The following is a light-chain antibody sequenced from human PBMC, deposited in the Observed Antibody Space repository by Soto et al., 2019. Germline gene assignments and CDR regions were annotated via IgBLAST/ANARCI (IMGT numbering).Light chain of an antibody. Sequence: QSALTQPASVSGSPGQSITISCIGTSSDVGGYNYVSWYQQHPGKAPKLMIYDVSNRPSGVSNRFSGSKSGNTASLTISGLQAEDEADYSCSSYTSSSTDVFGTGTKVTVL. J-gene: IGLJ1*01. CDR1: SSDVGGYNY. CDR2: DVS. V-gene: IGLV2-14*01. CDR3: SSYTSSSTDV.